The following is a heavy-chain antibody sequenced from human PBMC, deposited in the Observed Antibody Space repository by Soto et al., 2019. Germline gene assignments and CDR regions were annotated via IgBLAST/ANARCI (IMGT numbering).Heavy chain of an antibody. J-gene: IGHJ4*02. D-gene: IGHD3-16*02. Sequence: QVQLVQSGAEVKKPGSSVKVSCKASGGTFSSYAISWVRQAPGQGLEWMGGIIPIFGTANYAQKFQGRVTITADESTSTAYMELSSLRSEETAVYYCARDANDYVWGSYRYLYFDYWGQGTLVTVSS. CDR1: GGTFSSYA. CDR2: IIPIFGTA. CDR3: ARDANDYVWGSYRYLYFDY. V-gene: IGHV1-69*01.